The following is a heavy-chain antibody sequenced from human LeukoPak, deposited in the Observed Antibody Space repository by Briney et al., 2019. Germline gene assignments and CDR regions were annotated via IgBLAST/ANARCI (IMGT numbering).Heavy chain of an antibody. CDR3: ARSEISYYFDY. Sequence: SETLSLTCTVSGGSISSYYWSWIRQPPGKGLEWIGYTYYSGSTNYNPSLKSRVTISVDTSKNQFSLKLSSVTAADTAVYYCARSEISYYFDYWGQGTLVTVSS. CDR2: TYYSGST. D-gene: IGHD6-6*01. J-gene: IGHJ4*02. CDR1: GGSISSYY. V-gene: IGHV4-59*01.